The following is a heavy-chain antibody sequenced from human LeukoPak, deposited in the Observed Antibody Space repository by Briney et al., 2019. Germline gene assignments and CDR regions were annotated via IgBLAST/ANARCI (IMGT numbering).Heavy chain of an antibody. J-gene: IGHJ4*02. CDR2: ICADGNAR. CDR3: AKETIVTGVADW. D-gene: IGHD4-11*01. Sequence: QPGGSLRLSCAASGFTFSSYAMSWLRQAPGKGLEGFSHICADGNARYYADSVKGRFTTSRDNSKNTLYLQMNSLSVEDTAVYYCAKETIVTGVADWWGQGTLVTVSS. CDR1: GFTFSSYA. V-gene: IGHV3-23*01.